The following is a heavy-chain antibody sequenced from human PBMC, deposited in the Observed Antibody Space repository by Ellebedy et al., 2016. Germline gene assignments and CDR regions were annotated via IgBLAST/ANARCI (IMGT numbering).Heavy chain of an antibody. CDR2: INPSGGST. CDR1: GYTFTSYY. V-gene: IGHV1-46*01. CDR3: AREGWGIAAAGTGY. D-gene: IGHD6-13*01. J-gene: IGHJ4*02. Sequence: ASVKVSCKASGYTFTSYYMHWVRQAPGQGPEWMGIINPSGGSTSYAQKFQGRVTITADESTSTAYMELSSLRSEDTAVYYCAREGWGIAAAGTGYWGQGTLVTVSS.